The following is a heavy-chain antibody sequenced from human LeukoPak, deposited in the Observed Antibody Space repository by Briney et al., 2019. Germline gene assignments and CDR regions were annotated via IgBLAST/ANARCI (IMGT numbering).Heavy chain of an antibody. Sequence: GGSLRLSCTASGFTFGDYAMSWVRQAPGKGLEWVGFIRSKAYGRITEYAASVKGRFTISRDDSKSIAYLQMNSLKTEDTAVYYCTRDHVEAGLGYFDYWGQGTLVTVSS. V-gene: IGHV3-49*04. CDR3: TRDHVEAGLGYFDY. CDR1: GFTFGDYA. CDR2: IRSKAYGRIT. D-gene: IGHD5-24*01. J-gene: IGHJ4*02.